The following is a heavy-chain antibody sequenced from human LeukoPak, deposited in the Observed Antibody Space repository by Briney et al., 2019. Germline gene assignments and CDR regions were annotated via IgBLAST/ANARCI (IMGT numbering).Heavy chain of an antibody. D-gene: IGHD3-9*01. Sequence: SETLSLTCTVSGGSISSYYWSWIRQPPGKGLEWIGYIYYSGSTNYNPSLKSRVTISVDTSKNQFSLKLSSVTAADTAVYYCARELTGYRAFDIRDQGTMVTVSS. V-gene: IGHV4-59*01. J-gene: IGHJ3*02. CDR2: IYYSGST. CDR1: GGSISSYY. CDR3: ARELTGYRAFDI.